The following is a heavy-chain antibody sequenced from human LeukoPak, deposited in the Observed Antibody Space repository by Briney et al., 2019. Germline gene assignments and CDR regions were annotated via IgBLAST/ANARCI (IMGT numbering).Heavy chain of an antibody. CDR1: GFTFSSYW. CDR2: IKQYGSEK. Sequence: GGSLRLSYAASGFTFSSYWMSWVGQAPGKGLEWVANIKQYGSEKYYVDSVKGRFTISRDNAKNSLYLQMNSLRAEDTAVYYCARDSSGWYGHPKNEDYWGQGTLVTVSS. V-gene: IGHV3-7*01. J-gene: IGHJ4*02. CDR3: ARDSSGWYGHPKNEDY. D-gene: IGHD6-19*01.